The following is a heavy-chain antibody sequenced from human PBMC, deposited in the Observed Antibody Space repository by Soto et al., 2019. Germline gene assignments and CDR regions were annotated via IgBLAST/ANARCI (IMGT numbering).Heavy chain of an antibody. J-gene: IGHJ4*02. Sequence: EVQLVESGGGLVQPGGSLRLSCAASGFTFSNYWMSWVRQAPGKGLEWVANIKQDGSEKYYVDSVKGRFTISRDNAKNSLYLQMNSLRAEDTAVYYCARDAIVVAVAATSDFDYWGQGTPVTVSS. CDR2: IKQDGSEK. V-gene: IGHV3-7*05. CDR3: ARDAIVVAVAATSDFDY. CDR1: GFTFSNYW. D-gene: IGHD2-15*01.